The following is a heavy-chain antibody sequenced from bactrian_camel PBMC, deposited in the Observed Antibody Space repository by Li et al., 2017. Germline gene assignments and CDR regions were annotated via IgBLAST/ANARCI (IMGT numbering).Heavy chain of an antibody. Sequence: HVQLVESGGGSVQAGGSLRLSCLVSGHSRGSNCVGWYRLPPGRAPAEREGIAAIRNGGGETYYADSVKGRFTISQDNTKNTMYLQMNSLKSEDSAMYVCAADTPLCVEILGSGRVVPGVGDLGYWGRGTQVTVS. V-gene: IGHV3S54*01. CDR3: AADTPLCVEILGSGRVVPGVGDLGY. D-gene: IGHD2*01. J-gene: IGHJ6*01. CDR1: GHSRGSNC. CDR2: IRNGGGET.